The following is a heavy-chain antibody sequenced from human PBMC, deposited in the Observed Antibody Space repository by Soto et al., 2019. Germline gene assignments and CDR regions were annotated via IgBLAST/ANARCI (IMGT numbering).Heavy chain of an antibody. V-gene: IGHV4-34*01. CDR1: GGSFSGYY. D-gene: IGHD6-13*01. Sequence: PSETLSLTXAVYGGSFSGYYWSWIRQPPGKGLEWIGEINHSGSTNYNPSLKSRVTISVDTSKNQFSLKLSSVTAADTAVYYCARGRSSSWPTGFDPWGQGTLVTVSS. CDR3: ARGRSSSWPTGFDP. CDR2: INHSGST. J-gene: IGHJ5*02.